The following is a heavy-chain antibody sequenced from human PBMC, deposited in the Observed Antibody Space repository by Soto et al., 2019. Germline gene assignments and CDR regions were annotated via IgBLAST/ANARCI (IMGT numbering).Heavy chain of an antibody. CDR3: ASLRDGYNYGLQH. D-gene: IGHD5-12*01. CDR1: GGTFSSYT. V-gene: IGHV1-69*02. J-gene: IGHJ1*01. CDR2: IIPILGIA. Sequence: QVQLVQSGAEVKKPGSSVKVSCKASGGTFSSYTISWVRQAPGQGLEWMGRIIPILGIANYAQKFQGRVTITADKSTSTAYMEVSSLRSEDMAVYYCASLRDGYNYGLQHWGQGTLVTVSA.